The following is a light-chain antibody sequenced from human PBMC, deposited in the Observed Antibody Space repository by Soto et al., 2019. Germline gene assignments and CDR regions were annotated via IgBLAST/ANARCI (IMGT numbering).Light chain of an antibody. CDR3: QQYYSFPWT. CDR1: PGNSSY. V-gene: IGKV1D-8*01. CDR2: AAS. J-gene: IGKJ1*01. Sequence: VIWMTQSPSLLSASTGYRVTISCLMSPGNSSYLAWYQQKPGQAPELLIYAASTLQSGVPARFSGSGSGTDFTLTISCLQSEDVATYYCQQYYSFPWTFGQGTKVDIK.